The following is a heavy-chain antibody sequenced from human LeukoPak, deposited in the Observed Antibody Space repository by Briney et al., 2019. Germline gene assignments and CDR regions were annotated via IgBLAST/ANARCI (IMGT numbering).Heavy chain of an antibody. CDR3: AKSLFTSATGTGRAFHI. Sequence: PGGSLRLSCAASGFTVGSNYMSWVRQAPGKTLEWVSIIYTSGNTYYADSVKGRFTISRDNSKSTLYLQMNGLRAEDTAIFYCAKSLFTSATGTGRAFHIWGQGTRVTVSS. D-gene: IGHD1-1*01. J-gene: IGHJ3*02. CDR1: GFTVGSNY. CDR2: IYTSGNT. V-gene: IGHV3-53*01.